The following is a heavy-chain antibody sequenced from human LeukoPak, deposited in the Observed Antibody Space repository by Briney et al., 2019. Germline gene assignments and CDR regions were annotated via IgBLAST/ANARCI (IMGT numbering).Heavy chain of an antibody. D-gene: IGHD2-2*01. J-gene: IGHJ4*02. CDR1: GGSISSGDYY. V-gene: IGHV4-30-4*08. CDR3: ARDISIPTENIVVVPAASLD. Sequence: PSQTLSLTCTVSGGSISSGDYYWSWIRQPPGKGLEWIGDIYYSGSTYYNPSLKSRVTISVDTSKNQFSLKLSSVTAADTAVYYCARDISIPTENIVVVPAASLDWGQGTLVTVSS. CDR2: IYYSGST.